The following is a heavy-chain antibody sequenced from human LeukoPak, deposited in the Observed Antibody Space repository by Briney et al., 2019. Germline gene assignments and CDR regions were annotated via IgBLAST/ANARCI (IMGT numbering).Heavy chain of an antibody. CDR1: GFTFSSYA. CDR3: ARDRKPEGPKAVSGSLDY. V-gene: IGHV3-30*04. D-gene: IGHD3-10*01. Sequence: GGSLRLSCAASGFTFSSYAMHGVRQAPGKGLEWVAVISYDGSTKYYADSVKGRFTISRDNSEKMVFLQMNSLRAEDTAMYYCARDRKPEGPKAVSGSLDYWGRGTLVTVSS. J-gene: IGHJ4*02. CDR2: ISYDGSTK.